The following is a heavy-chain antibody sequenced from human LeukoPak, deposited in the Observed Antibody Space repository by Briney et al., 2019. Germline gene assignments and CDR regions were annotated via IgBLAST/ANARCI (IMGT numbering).Heavy chain of an antibody. Sequence: GGSLRLSCAASGFTFNKYRMHWVRQVPGKGLVWVSRINGDGTTTSYADSVKGGFTMSRDNAKNTLYLQMSGLRVEDTAVYYCATGNYYDSRGYYTFGHWGQGTLVTVSS. J-gene: IGHJ4*02. V-gene: IGHV3-74*01. CDR1: GFTFNKYR. D-gene: IGHD3-22*01. CDR2: INGDGTTT. CDR3: ATGNYYDSRGYYTFGH.